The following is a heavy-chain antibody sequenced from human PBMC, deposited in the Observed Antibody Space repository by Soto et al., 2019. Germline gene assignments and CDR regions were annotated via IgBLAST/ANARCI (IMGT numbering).Heavy chain of an antibody. CDR3: ASYGGKRSFFDY. D-gene: IGHD4-17*01. V-gene: IGHV4-30-4*01. CDR1: GGSISSGNYY. Sequence: PSETLSLTCTVSGGSISSGNYYWSWIRQPPGKGLEWIGYIYYSGSTYYNPSLKSRVTISVDTSKNQFSLKLSSVTAEDTAVYYCASYGGKRSFFDYWGQGTRVTV. J-gene: IGHJ4*02. CDR2: IYYSGST.